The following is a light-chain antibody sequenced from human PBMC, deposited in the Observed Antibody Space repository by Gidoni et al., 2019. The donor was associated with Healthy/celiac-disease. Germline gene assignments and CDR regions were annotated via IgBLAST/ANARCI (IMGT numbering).Light chain of an antibody. V-gene: IGKV2-28*01. CDR2: LGS. CDR3: MQALQTPLT. J-gene: IGKJ4*01. CDR1: QSLLHSNGYNY. Sequence: DIVMIQSPLSLPVTPGEPAPISCRSSQSLLHSNGYNYLDWYLQKPGQSPQLLIYLGSNRASGVPDRFSGSGSGTDFTLKISRVEAEDVGVYYCMQALQTPLTFGGGTKVEIK.